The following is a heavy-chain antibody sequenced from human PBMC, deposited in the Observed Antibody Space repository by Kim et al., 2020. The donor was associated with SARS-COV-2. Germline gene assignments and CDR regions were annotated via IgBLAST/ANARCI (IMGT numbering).Heavy chain of an antibody. V-gene: IGHV4-61*01. Sequence: SETLSLTCTSSGGSVSSGSYYWSWIRQPPGKGLEWIGYIYYSGSTNYNPSLKSRVTISVDTSKNQFSLKLSSVTAADTAVYYCARVRCSSTSCYTGRNYYYGMDVWGQGTTVTVSS. D-gene: IGHD2-2*02. CDR3: ARVRCSSTSCYTGRNYYYGMDV. J-gene: IGHJ6*02. CDR2: IYYSGST. CDR1: GGSVSSGSYY.